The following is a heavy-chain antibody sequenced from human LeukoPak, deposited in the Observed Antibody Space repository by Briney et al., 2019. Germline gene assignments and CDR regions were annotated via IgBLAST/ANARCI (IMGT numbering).Heavy chain of an antibody. J-gene: IGHJ4*02. CDR1: GFTFSTYI. D-gene: IGHD2-21*01. CDR3: ARGGTVVVSQNDY. CDR2: ISSSSTYI. Sequence: GGSLRLSCAASGFTFSTYIINWVRQAPGKGLEWVSSISSSSTYIYYADSVRGRFTISRDDAKNSLYLQVNSLRAEDTAVYYCARGGTVVVSQNDYWGQGTLVTVS. V-gene: IGHV3-21*01.